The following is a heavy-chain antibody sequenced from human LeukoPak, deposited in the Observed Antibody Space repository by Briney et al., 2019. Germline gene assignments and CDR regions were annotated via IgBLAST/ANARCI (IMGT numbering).Heavy chain of an antibody. Sequence: SETLSLTCTVSGGSISSRPYYWGWIRQPPGKGLEWLGSFSYSGSTYYNPSLKSRVTISVDTSKNQFSLKLSSVTAADTAVYYCARDVPHAWYSSSWYYYYYMDVWGKGTTVTVSS. CDR1: GGSISSRPYY. CDR3: ARDVPHAWYSSSWYYYYYMDV. D-gene: IGHD6-13*01. J-gene: IGHJ6*03. CDR2: FSYSGST. V-gene: IGHV4-39*07.